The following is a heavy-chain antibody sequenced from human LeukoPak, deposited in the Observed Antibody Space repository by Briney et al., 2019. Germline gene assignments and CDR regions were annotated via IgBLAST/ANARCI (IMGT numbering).Heavy chain of an antibody. CDR3: ARDSPVTVGAAAGTIDY. J-gene: IGHJ4*02. Sequence: PSFQGQVTISADKSISTAYLQWSSLKASDTAMYYCARDSPVTVGAAAGTIDYWGQGTLVTVSS. V-gene: IGHV5-51*01. D-gene: IGHD6-13*01.